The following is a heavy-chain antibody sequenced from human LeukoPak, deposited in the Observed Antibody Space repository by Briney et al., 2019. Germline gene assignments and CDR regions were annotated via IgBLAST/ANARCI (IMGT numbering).Heavy chain of an antibody. Sequence: SVKVSYKASGYTFTSYGISWVRQAPGQGLEWMGRIIPILGIPNYAQKFQGRVTITADKSTTTAYMELSSLRSEDTAVYYCATEAIVVVTARDYWYFDLWGRGTVVTVSS. CDR3: ATEAIVVVTARDYWYFDL. V-gene: IGHV1-69*04. CDR1: GYTFTSYG. CDR2: IIPILGIP. D-gene: IGHD2-21*02. J-gene: IGHJ2*01.